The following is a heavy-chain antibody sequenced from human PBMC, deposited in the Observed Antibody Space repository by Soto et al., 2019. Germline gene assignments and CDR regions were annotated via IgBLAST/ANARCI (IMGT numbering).Heavy chain of an antibody. V-gene: IGHV4-39*01. J-gene: IGHJ6*03. Sequence: SETLSLTCTVSGGYLSSSSYYWGWIRQPPGKGLEWIGSIYYSGSTYYNPSLKSRVTISVDTSKNQFSLKLSSVTAADTAVYYCARGRDFWSGYGSMDVWGKGTTVTVSS. CDR3: ARGRDFWSGYGSMDV. CDR2: IYYSGST. CDR1: GGYLSSSSYY. D-gene: IGHD3-3*01.